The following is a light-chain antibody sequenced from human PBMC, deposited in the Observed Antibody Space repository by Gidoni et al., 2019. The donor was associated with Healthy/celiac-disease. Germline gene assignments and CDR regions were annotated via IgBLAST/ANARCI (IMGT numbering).Light chain of an antibody. V-gene: IGKV1-5*03. Sequence: DLQMSQPPSTLSASVGDRVTITCRASQSISSWLAWYQQKPGKAPKLLIYKASSLESGVPSRFSGSGSGTEFTLTISSLQPDDFATYYCQQYNSYSPYTFGQGTKLEIK. J-gene: IGKJ2*01. CDR3: QQYNSYSPYT. CDR2: KAS. CDR1: QSISSW.